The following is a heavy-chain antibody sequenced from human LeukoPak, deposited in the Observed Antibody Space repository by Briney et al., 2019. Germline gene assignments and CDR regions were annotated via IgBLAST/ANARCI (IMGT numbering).Heavy chain of an antibody. V-gene: IGHV4-38-2*01. D-gene: IGHD3-3*01. J-gene: IGHJ3*02. CDR3: ARNLSVFGVVITIDASDI. Sequence: SETLSLTCAVSGYSISSGYYWGWIRQPPGKGLEWIGSIYHSGSTYYNPSLKSRVTISVDTSKNQFSLQLISLTAADPAVYYRARNLSVFGVVITIDASDIWGQGTMVTVSS. CDR1: GYSISSGYY. CDR2: IYHSGST.